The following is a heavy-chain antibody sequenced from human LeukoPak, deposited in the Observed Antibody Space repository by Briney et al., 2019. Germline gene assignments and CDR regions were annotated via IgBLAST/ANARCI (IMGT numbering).Heavy chain of an antibody. CDR3: ASVDCSGGSCYPKARAAFDI. J-gene: IGHJ3*02. Sequence: SETLSLTCTVSGGSFSSGSYYWSWIRQPAGKGLEWIGRIYTSGSTNYNPSLKSRVTISVDTSKNQFSLKLSSVTAADTAVYYCASVDCSGGSCYPKARAAFDIWGQGTMVTVSS. V-gene: IGHV4-61*02. CDR2: IYTSGST. CDR1: GGSFSSGSYY. D-gene: IGHD2-15*01.